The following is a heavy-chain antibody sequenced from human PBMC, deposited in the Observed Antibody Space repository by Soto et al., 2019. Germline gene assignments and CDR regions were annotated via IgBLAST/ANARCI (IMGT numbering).Heavy chain of an antibody. CDR2: IIPIFGTA. V-gene: IGHV1-69*06. CDR1: GGTFSSYA. CDR3: ATQYCSSTSCYYVDYYYYYGMDV. J-gene: IGHJ6*02. Sequence: SVKVSCKASGGTFSSYAISWVRQAPGQGPEWMGGIIPIFGTANYAQKFQGRVTITADKSTSTAYMELSSLRSEDTAVYYCATQYCSSTSCYYVDYYYYYGMDVWGQGTTVTVSS. D-gene: IGHD2-2*01.